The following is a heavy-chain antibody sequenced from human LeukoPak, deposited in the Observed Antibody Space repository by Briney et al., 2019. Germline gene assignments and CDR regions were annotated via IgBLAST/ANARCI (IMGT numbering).Heavy chain of an antibody. J-gene: IGHJ3*02. Sequence: ASVKVSCKASGYNFNDYYMHWVRQAPGQGLEWMGWINPNRGGTNYAQKFQGRVTMTRDTSISTAYMELSRLTSDDTAVYYCAREGPNRDNDGFDMWGQGTMVTVSS. CDR1: GYNFNDYY. CDR2: INPNRGGT. CDR3: AREGPNRDNDGFDM. D-gene: IGHD2/OR15-2a*01. V-gene: IGHV1-2*02.